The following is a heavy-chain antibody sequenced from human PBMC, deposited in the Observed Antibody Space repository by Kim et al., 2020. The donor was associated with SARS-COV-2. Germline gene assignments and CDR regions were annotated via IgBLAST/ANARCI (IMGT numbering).Heavy chain of an antibody. D-gene: IGHD3-9*01. CDR3: ARFGLYYDILTGYGYYYGMDV. V-gene: IGHV4-34*01. CDR2: INHSGST. CDR1: GGSFSGYY. Sequence: SETLSLTCAVYGGSFSGYYWSWIRQPPGKGLEWIGEINHSGSTNYNPSLKSRVTISVDTSKNQFSLKLSSVTAADTAVYYCARFGLYYDILTGYGYYYGMDVWGQGTTVTVSS. J-gene: IGHJ6*02.